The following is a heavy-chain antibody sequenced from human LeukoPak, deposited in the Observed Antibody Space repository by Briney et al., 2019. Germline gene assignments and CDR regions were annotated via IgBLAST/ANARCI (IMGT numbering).Heavy chain of an antibody. CDR3: ARAYCSSTSCYVGWFDP. CDR2: INPSGGST. D-gene: IGHD2-2*01. V-gene: IGHV1-46*01. J-gene: IGHJ5*02. Sequence: ASVKVSCKASGYTFTSYYMHWVRQAPGQGLEWMGIINPSGGSTSHAQKFQGRVTMTRDTSTSTVYMELSSLRSEDTAVYYCARAYCSSTSCYVGWFDPWGQGTLVTVSS. CDR1: GYTFTSYY.